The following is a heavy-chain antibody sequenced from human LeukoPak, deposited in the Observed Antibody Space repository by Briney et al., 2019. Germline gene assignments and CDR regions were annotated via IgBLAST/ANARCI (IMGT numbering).Heavy chain of an antibody. V-gene: IGHV4-39*07. CDR1: GDSIISNSDY. D-gene: IGHD1-26*01. J-gene: IGHJ4*02. CDR2: IYYSGST. CDR3: ARKGGSGSYPFDY. Sequence: SETLSLTCTVSGDSIISNSDYWGWIRQPPGKGLEWIGSIYYSGSTYYNPSLKSRVIISVDTSKNQFSLKLSSVTAADTAVYYCARKGGSGSYPFDYWGQGTLVTVSS.